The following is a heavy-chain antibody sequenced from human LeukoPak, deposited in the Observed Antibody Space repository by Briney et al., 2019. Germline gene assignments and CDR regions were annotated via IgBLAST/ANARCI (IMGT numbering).Heavy chain of an antibody. CDR3: ATTTIRLGY. V-gene: IGHV4-59*01. D-gene: IGHD1-26*01. J-gene: IGHJ4*02. Sequence: SETLSLTCTVSGGSISSYYWSWIRQPPGKGLEWIGYIYYSGSTNYNPSLKSRVTISVDTSKNQFSLNLNSVTAADTAVYYCATTTIRLGYWGQGTLVTVSS. CDR2: IYYSGST. CDR1: GGSISSYY.